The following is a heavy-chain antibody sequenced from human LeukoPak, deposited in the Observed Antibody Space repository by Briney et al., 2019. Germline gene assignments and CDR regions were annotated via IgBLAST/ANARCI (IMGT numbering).Heavy chain of an antibody. Sequence: ASVKVSCKASGGTFSSYAISWVRQAPGQGLEWMGWISAYNGNTNYAQKLQGRVTMTTDTSTSTAYMELRSLRSDDTAVYYCARGVERAYCGGDCYSDAFDIWGQGTMVTVSS. V-gene: IGHV1-18*01. CDR3: ARGVERAYCGGDCYSDAFDI. CDR1: GGTFSSYA. J-gene: IGHJ3*02. D-gene: IGHD2-21*02. CDR2: ISAYNGNT.